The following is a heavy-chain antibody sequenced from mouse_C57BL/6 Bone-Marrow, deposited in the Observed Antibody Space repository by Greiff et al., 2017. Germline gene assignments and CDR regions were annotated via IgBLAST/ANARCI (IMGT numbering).Heavy chain of an antibody. Sequence: VQLQQPGAELVRPGSSVKLSCTASGYTFTSYWMHWVKQRPIQGLEWIGNIDPSDSEPHYNQKFKDKATLTVDKSSSTAYMQLSSLTSEDSAVYYCARRRVMGGYYAMDYWGQGTSVTVSS. J-gene: IGHJ4*01. CDR2: IDPSDSEP. CDR3: ARRRVMGGYYAMDY. D-gene: IGHD2-1*01. V-gene: IGHV1-52*01. CDR1: GYTFTSYW.